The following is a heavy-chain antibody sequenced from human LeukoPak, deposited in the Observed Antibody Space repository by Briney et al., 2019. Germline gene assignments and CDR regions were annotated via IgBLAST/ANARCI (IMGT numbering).Heavy chain of an antibody. J-gene: IGHJ4*02. V-gene: IGHV3-21*01. CDR1: GFTFSSYS. D-gene: IGHD2-2*01. Sequence: PGGSLRLSCAASGFTFSSYSMNWVRQAPGKGLEWVSSISSSSSYIYYADSVKGRFTISRDNAKNSLYLQMNSLRAEDTAVYYCARDCQYCSNTTCRCCWAQGTLVTVSS. CDR2: ISSSSSYI. CDR3: ARDCQYCSNTTCRCC.